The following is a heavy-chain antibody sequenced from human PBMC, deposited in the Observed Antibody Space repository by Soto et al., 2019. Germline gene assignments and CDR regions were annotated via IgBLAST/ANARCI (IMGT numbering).Heavy chain of an antibody. CDR1: GYPFSDNQ. D-gene: IGHD4-4*01. Sequence: QVQLVQSGSEVKKPGASVKVSCKASGYPFSDNQIHWLRRAPGQGLEWMGRINPKSDDTNYAQKFQGRVTMTRDTSIDTAYLELTALTSDDTATYYCARKHSLDYIRWGLDPWGQGTLVTVSS. J-gene: IGHJ5*02. CDR3: ARKHSLDYIRWGLDP. V-gene: IGHV1-2*02. CDR2: INPKSDDT.